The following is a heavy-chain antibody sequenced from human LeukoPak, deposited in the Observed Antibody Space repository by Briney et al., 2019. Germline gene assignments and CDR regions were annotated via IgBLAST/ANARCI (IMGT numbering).Heavy chain of an antibody. Sequence: ASVKVSCKASGYTFTSYDINWVRQATGQGLEWMGWMNPNSGNTGYAQKFQGRVTMTRNTSISTAYMELSSLRSEDTAVYYCARTMGSSWSFYYYYGMDVWGQGTTVTVSS. CDR1: GYTFTSYD. V-gene: IGHV1-8*01. CDR2: MNPNSGNT. CDR3: ARTMGSSWSFYYYYGMDV. D-gene: IGHD6-13*01. J-gene: IGHJ6*02.